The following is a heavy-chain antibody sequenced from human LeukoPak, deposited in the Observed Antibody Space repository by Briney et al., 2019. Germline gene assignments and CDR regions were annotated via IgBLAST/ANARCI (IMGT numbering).Heavy chain of an antibody. CDR2: IYYSGST. V-gene: IGHV4-59*08. D-gene: IGHD6-13*01. J-gene: IGHJ1*01. CDR1: GGSISSYY. Sequence: SETLSLTCTVSGGSISSYYWSWIRQPPGKGLEWIGYIYYSGSTNYNPSLKSRVTISVDTSKNQFSLKLSSVTAADTAVYYCARRGAAAGQYFQHWGQGTLVTVSS. CDR3: ARRGAAAGQYFQH.